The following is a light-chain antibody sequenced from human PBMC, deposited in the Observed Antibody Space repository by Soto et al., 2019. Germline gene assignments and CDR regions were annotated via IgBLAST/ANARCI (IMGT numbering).Light chain of an antibody. CDR2: SNN. Sequence: QSVLTQPPSASGTPGQRVTSSCSGSSSNIGSNYVCWYQHLPGTAPKLLIYSNNQRPSGVPDRFSGSKSGTSASLAISGLRSEDEADYYCATWDDSLSGHYVFGTGTKLTVL. CDR3: ATWDDSLSGHYV. CDR1: SSNIGSNY. V-gene: IGLV1-47*02. J-gene: IGLJ1*01.